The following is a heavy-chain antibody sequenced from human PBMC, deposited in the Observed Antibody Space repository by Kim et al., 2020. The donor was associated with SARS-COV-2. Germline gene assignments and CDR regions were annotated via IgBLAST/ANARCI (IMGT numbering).Heavy chain of an antibody. Sequence: YSQTFQGRVTITRDTSASTTYMELSSLRSEDTAVYYCAREHSSAWDGMDVWGQGTTVTVSS. V-gene: IGHV1-3*01. J-gene: IGHJ6*02. CDR3: AREHSSAWDGMDV. D-gene: IGHD6-25*01.